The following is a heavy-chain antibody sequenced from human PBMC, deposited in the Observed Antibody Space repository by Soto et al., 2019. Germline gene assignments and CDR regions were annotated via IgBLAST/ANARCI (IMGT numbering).Heavy chain of an antibody. CDR2: IYYSGST. CDR1: GGSISSGGYY. V-gene: IGHV4-31*03. Sequence: SETLSLTCTVSGGSISSGGYYWSWIRQHPGKGLEWIGYIYYSGSTHYNPSLKSRVTISVDTSKNQFSLRLSSVTAADTAVYYCARDQDFYDSSGHAAFEIWGQGTMVTV. CDR3: ARDQDFYDSSGHAAFEI. D-gene: IGHD3-22*01. J-gene: IGHJ3*02.